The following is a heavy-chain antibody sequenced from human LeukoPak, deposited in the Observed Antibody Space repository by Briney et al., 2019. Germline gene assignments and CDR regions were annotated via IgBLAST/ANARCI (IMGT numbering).Heavy chain of an antibody. CDR3: ARGQLAADFDY. CDR1: GITFSGYQ. Sequence: GGSLRLSCAASGITFSGYQMNWVRQAPGKGLEWVSYISSSSTIIHYADSVKGRFTISRDNAKNSPYLQMNSLRVEDTAVYYCARGQLAADFDYWGQGTLVTVSS. D-gene: IGHD6-13*01. J-gene: IGHJ4*02. V-gene: IGHV3-48*03. CDR2: ISSSSTII.